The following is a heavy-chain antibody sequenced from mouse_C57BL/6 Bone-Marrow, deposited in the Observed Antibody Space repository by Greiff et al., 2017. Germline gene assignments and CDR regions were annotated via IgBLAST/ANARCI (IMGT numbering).Heavy chain of an antibody. D-gene: IGHD3-2*02. CDR3: AKPQARDYYAMDY. V-gene: IGHV2-5*01. CDR2: IWRGGST. CDR1: GFSLTSYG. Sequence: VKLMESGPGLVQPSQSLSITCTVSGFSLTSYGVHWVRQSPGKGLEWLGVIWRGGSTDYNAAFMSRLSITKDNSKSQVFFKINSLQADDTAIYYCAKPQARDYYAMDYWGQGTSVTVSS. J-gene: IGHJ4*01.